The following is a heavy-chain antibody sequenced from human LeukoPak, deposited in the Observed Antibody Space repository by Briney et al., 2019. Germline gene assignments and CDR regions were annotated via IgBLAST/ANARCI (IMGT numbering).Heavy chain of an antibody. V-gene: IGHV4-34*01. CDR3: ARFREITAFDI. J-gene: IGHJ3*02. CDR1: GGSFSGYY. CDR2: INHSGST. D-gene: IGHD5-24*01. Sequence: PSETLSLTCAVYGGSFSGYYWSWIRQPPGKGLEWIGEINHSGSTNYNPSLKSRVTISVDTSKNQFSLKLSSVTAADTAVYYCARFREITAFDIWGQGTMVTVSS.